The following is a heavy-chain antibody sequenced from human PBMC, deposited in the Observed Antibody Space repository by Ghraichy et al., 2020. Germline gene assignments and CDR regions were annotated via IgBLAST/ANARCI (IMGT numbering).Heavy chain of an antibody. CDR2: ISGSGGST. D-gene: IGHD6-19*01. J-gene: IGHJ4*01. V-gene: IGHV3-23*01. Sequence: GGSLRLSCAASGFTFSSYAMSWVRQAPGKGLERVSGISGSGGSTNYADSVKGRFTISRDNSKNTLYLQMNSLRAEDTAVYYCAKDRGYSSGWGLDYWGHGTLVTVSS. CDR3: AKDRGYSSGWGLDY. CDR1: GFTFSSYA.